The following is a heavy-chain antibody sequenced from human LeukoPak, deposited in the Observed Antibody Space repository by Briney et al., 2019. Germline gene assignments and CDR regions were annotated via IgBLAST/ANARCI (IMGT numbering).Heavy chain of an antibody. D-gene: IGHD5-24*01. J-gene: IGHJ4*02. Sequence: TSETLSLTCAAYGGASSGYYCTWIRQPPGKGLEWIGEIDHRGSTHYNPSLQSRVTISIDTSKNQFSLKVSYVTAADTALYYCARTRDGYLRYWSQGSLVTVSS. CDR1: GGASSGYY. CDR3: ARTRDGYLRY. V-gene: IGHV4-34*01. CDR2: IDHRGST.